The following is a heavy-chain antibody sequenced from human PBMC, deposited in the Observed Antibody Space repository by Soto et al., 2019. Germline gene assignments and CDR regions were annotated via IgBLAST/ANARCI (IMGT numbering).Heavy chain of an antibody. CDR1: GFSLSTSGVG. J-gene: IGHJ4*02. CDR3: AHRALQLWPRGDYFDY. CDR2: IYWDDDK. D-gene: IGHD5-18*01. V-gene: IGHV2-5*02. Sequence: QITLKESGPTLVKPTQTLTLTCTFSGFSLSTSGVGVGWIRQPPGKALEWLALIYWDDDKRYSPSLKSRLTITKDTSQNQVVLTMTNMDPVDTATYYCAHRALQLWPRGDYFDYWGQGTLVTVSS.